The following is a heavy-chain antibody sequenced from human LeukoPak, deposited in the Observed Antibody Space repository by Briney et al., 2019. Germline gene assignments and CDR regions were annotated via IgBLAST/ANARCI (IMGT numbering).Heavy chain of an antibody. CDR2: IKPDGSEI. CDR1: GLTFSSYW. V-gene: IGHV3-7*01. Sequence: GGSLRLSCAASGLTFSSYWMSWVRQAPEKGLEWVAKIKPDGSEIYHVDSVQGRFTISRDDAQNSLYLQMNSLRAEDTAVYYCATSRFYLESWGQGTLVTVSS. J-gene: IGHJ4*02. CDR3: ATSRFYLES.